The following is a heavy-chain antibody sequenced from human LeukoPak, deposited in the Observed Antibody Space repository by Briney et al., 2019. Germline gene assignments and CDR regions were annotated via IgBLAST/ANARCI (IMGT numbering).Heavy chain of an antibody. CDR1: GFTFNDAW. D-gene: IGHD3-16*01. CDR3: STYYHSGLGY. V-gene: IGHV3-15*01. J-gene: IGHJ4*02. CDR2: ILSKTDGGTT. Sequence: GGSLRLSCTTSGFTFNDAWVTWVRQAPGKGLEWVGRILSKTDGGTTDYAAPVKGRFTISRDDSKNTLYLQMCSLQPDDTGVYYCSTYYHSGLGYWGQGTLVTVSS.